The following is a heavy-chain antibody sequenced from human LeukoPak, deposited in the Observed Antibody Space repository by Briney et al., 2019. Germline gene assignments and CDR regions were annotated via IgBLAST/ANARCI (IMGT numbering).Heavy chain of an antibody. V-gene: IGHV3-23*01. D-gene: IGHD6-13*01. CDR1: GFTFSSYA. Sequence: GGSLRLSCAASGFTFSSYAMSWVRQAPGKGLEWVSTISGSGGSTYYADSVKGRFTISRDNSKNTLYLQMNSLRAEDTAVYYCARSVRYSSSWYQTRYYYYVDVWGKGTTVTISS. CDR2: ISGSGGST. J-gene: IGHJ6*03. CDR3: ARSVRYSSSWYQTRYYYYVDV.